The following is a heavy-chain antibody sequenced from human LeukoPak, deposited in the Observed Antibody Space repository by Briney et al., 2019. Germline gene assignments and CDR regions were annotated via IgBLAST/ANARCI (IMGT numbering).Heavy chain of an antibody. Sequence: PGGSPRLSCAASGFTFDDYGMSWVRQAPGKGLEWVSGINWNGGSTGYADSVKGRFTISRDNAKNSLYLQMNSLRAEDTALYYCARAPGYYDFWSGYDGEYFDYWGQGTLVTVSS. D-gene: IGHD3-3*01. CDR1: GFTFDDYG. CDR3: ARAPGYYDFWSGYDGEYFDY. J-gene: IGHJ4*02. V-gene: IGHV3-20*04. CDR2: INWNGGST.